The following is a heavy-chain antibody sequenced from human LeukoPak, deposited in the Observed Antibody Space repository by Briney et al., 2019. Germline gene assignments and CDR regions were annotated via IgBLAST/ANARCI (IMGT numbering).Heavy chain of an antibody. V-gene: IGHV3-7*01. CDR3: ARGSTYYDFWSGYYTGYYFDY. Sequence: GGSLRLSCAASGFTFSSYWMSWVRQAPGKGLEWVANIKQDGSEKYYVDSVKGRFTISRDNAKNSLYLQMNSLRAEDTAAYYCARGSTYYDFWSGYYTGYYFDYWGQGTLVTVSS. D-gene: IGHD3-3*01. CDR2: IKQDGSEK. CDR1: GFTFSSYW. J-gene: IGHJ4*02.